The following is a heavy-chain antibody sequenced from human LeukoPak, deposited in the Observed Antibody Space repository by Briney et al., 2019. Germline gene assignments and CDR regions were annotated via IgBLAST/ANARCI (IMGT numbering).Heavy chain of an antibody. Sequence: PGGSLRLSCTVSGFTVSSNSMSWVRQAPGKGLEWVSFIYSDNTHYSDSVKGRFTISRDNSKNTLYLQMNSLRAEDTAVYYCATHGSAHYYMDVWGKGTTVTISS. CDR2: IYSDNT. CDR3: ATHGSAHYYMDV. J-gene: IGHJ6*03. V-gene: IGHV3-53*01. D-gene: IGHD2-2*03. CDR1: GFTVSSNS.